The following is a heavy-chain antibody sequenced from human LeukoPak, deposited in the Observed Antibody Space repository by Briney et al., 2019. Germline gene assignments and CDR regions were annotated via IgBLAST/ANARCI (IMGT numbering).Heavy chain of an antibody. CDR2: INWHSGTI. CDR3: AKGDFLVVTTKFDY. D-gene: IGHD2-15*01. V-gene: IGHV3-9*01. CDR1: GFTFNDYA. Sequence: GGSLRLSCAASGFTFNDYAMHWVRQPPGKGLEWVSGINWHSGTIGYADSVRGRFTISRDNAKNSPYLQMNSLRAEDTALYYCAKGDFLVVTTKFDYWGQGTLVTVSS. J-gene: IGHJ4*02.